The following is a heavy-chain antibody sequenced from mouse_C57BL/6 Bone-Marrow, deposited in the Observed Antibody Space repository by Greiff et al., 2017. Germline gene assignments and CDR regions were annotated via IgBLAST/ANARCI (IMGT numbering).Heavy chain of an antibody. J-gene: IGHJ4*01. CDR1: GYTFTSSW. V-gene: IGHV1-64*01. CDR2: IHPNSGST. D-gene: IGHD2-4*01. Sequence: QVQLQQPGAELVKPGASVKLSCKASGYTFTSSWMHWVKQRPGQGLEWIGMIHPNSGSTNYNQKFKGKATLTVDTSSSTAYMQLSSLTSEDSAVYYCAREEDYDLAMDYWGQGTSVTVSS. CDR3: AREEDYDLAMDY.